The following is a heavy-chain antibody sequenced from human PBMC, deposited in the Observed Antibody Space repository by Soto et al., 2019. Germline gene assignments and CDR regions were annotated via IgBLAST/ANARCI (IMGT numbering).Heavy chain of an antibody. J-gene: IGHJ6*02. CDR2: IIPLLGTS. CDR1: GDIFSSYA. V-gene: IGHV1-69*06. D-gene: IGHD5-18*01. CDR3: ARYGRYKYGGYYGMDV. Sequence: VPMVQSGAEVKKPGSSVKVSCKASGDIFSSYALSWVRQAPGQGLEWMGGIIPLLGTSNHAQKFQDRVTVTADKSTSTAYMELRSLRSDYTAVYYCARYGRYKYGGYYGMDVWGQGTTVIVSS.